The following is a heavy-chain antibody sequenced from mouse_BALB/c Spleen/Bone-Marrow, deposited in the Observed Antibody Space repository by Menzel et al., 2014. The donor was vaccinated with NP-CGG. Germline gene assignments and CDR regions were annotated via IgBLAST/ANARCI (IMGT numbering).Heavy chain of an antibody. CDR2: ISNGSSTI. J-gene: IGHJ4*01. Sequence: DVHLVESGGGLVQPGGSRKLSSAASGFTFSSFGMHWVRQAPEKGLEWVAYISNGSSTIYYADTVKGRFTISRDNPKNTLFLQMTSLRSEDTAMYYCARKGAMITHYYAMDYWGQGTSVTVSS. CDR3: ARKGAMITHYYAMDY. D-gene: IGHD2-4*01. V-gene: IGHV5-17*02. CDR1: GFTFSSFG.